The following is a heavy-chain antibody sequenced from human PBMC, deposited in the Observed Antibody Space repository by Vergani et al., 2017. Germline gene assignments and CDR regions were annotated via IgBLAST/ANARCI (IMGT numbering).Heavy chain of an antibody. J-gene: IGHJ4*02. V-gene: IGHV4-31*03. D-gene: IGHD1-14*01. CDR2: IYYSGST. CDR1: GGSISSGGYY. Sequence: QVQLQQWGAGLVKPSQTLSLTCTVSGGSISSGGYYWSWIRQHPGKGLEWIGYIYYSGSTYYNPSLKSRVTISVDTSKNQFSLKLSSVTAADTAVYYCACAEGTAKCFDYWGQGTLVTVSS. CDR3: ACAEGTAKCFDY.